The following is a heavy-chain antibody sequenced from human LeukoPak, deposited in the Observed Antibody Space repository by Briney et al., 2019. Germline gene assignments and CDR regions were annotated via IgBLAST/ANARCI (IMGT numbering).Heavy chain of an antibody. D-gene: IGHD3-22*01. CDR3: AKVWAHYYDSSGFLIDAFDI. Sequence: GGSLRLSCAASGFTFSSYTMAWVRQAPGKGLEWVSVISGSGDSTYYADSVKGQFTISRDNSKYTLYLQMNSLRAEDTAVYYCAKVWAHYYDSSGFLIDAFDIWGQGTMVTVSS. J-gene: IGHJ3*02. V-gene: IGHV3-23*01. CDR2: ISGSGDST. CDR1: GFTFSSYT.